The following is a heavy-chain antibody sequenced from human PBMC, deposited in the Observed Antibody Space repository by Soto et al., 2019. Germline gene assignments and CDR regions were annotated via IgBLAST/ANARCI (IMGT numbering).Heavy chain of an antibody. D-gene: IGHD6-19*01. CDR1: GGSIRSGDYY. CDR3: ARVSPHSSGWSFDY. V-gene: IGHV4-30-4*01. Sequence: SETLSLTCTVSGGSIRSGDYYCSWIRQTPERGLEWFGYDHYSVNTFYNPSLKSRVTISVDRSKNQFSLKLSSVTVADTAVYYCARVSPHSSGWSFDYWGQGTMVTVSS. CDR2: DHYSVNT. J-gene: IGHJ4*02.